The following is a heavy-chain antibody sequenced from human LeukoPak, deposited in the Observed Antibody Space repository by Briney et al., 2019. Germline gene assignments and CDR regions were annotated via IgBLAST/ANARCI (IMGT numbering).Heavy chain of an antibody. Sequence: PSETLSLTCTVSGGSISSGSYYWSWIRQPAGKGLEWIGRIYTSGSTNYNPSLKSRVTMSVDTSKNLFSLKLYSVTAADTAVYYCARDLTSWYFDVWGRGTLVTVSS. J-gene: IGHJ2*01. V-gene: IGHV4-61*02. CDR2: IYTSGST. CDR1: GGSISSGSYY. CDR3: ARDLTSWYFDV.